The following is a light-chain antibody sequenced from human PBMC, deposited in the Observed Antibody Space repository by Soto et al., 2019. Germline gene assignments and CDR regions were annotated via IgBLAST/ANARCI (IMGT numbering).Light chain of an antibody. CDR1: QSVSSDY. J-gene: IGKJ1*01. CDR2: DAS. CDR3: QQYHSSPRT. Sequence: LVVTKSPATVAESQGESATLSCRASQSVSSDYLAWYQQKPGQAPRLLISDASNRATGVPARFSGSGSGTDFTLTICRLEPEDFAVYYCQQYHSSPRTCGQGTKVDIK. V-gene: IGKV3-20*01.